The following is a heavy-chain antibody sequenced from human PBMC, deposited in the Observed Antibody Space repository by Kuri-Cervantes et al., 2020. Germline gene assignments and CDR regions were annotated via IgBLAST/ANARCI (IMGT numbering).Heavy chain of an antibody. CDR2: IWYDGSNK. D-gene: IGHD3-10*01. CDR3: ARDITMVRGVYRWGGDFDY. Sequence: GGSLRLSCAASGFTFSSYGMHWVRQAPGKGLEWVAVIWYDGSNKYYADSVKGRFTISRDNSKNTLYLQMNSLRAEDTAVYYCARDITMVRGVYRWGGDFDYWGQGTLVTVSS. V-gene: IGHV3-33*01. J-gene: IGHJ4*02. CDR1: GFTFSSYG.